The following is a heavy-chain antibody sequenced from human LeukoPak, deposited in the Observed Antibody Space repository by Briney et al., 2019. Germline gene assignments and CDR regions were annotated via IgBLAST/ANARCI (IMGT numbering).Heavy chain of an antibody. CDR2: INPNSGGT. Sequence: ASVKVSCKASGYTFTGYYMHWVRQAPGQGLEWMGWINPNSGGTNYAQKVQGRVTMTRDTSISTAYMELSRLRSDDTAVYYCAAWYYYDSSGYYSLGDYWGQGTLVTVSS. J-gene: IGHJ4*02. CDR1: GYTFTGYY. D-gene: IGHD3-22*01. CDR3: AAWYYYDSSGYYSLGDY. V-gene: IGHV1-2*02.